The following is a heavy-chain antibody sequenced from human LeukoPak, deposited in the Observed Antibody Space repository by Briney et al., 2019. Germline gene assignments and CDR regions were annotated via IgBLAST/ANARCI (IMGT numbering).Heavy chain of an antibody. CDR1: GYSFTSYW. D-gene: IGHD5-24*01. J-gene: IGHJ4*02. CDR2: IYPGDSDT. Sequence: GESLQISCQGSGYSFTSYWIGWVRQLPGKGLEWMGIIYPGDSDTRYSPSFQGQVTISADKSISTAYLQWSSLKASDTAMYYCARQEGMATRGAFDYWGQGTLVTVSS. CDR3: ARQEGMATRGAFDY. V-gene: IGHV5-51*01.